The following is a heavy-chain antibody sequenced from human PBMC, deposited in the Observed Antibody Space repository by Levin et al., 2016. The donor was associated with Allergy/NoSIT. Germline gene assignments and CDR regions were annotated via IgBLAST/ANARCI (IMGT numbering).Heavy chain of an antibody. CDR3: ARERGSGSYYYYYYGMDV. V-gene: IGHV4-39*01. J-gene: IGHJ6*02. Sequence: PGKGLEWIGSIYYSGSTYYNPSLKSRVTISVDTSKNQFSLKLSSVTAADTAVYYCARERGSGSYYYYYYGMDVWGQGTTVTVSS. D-gene: IGHD3-10*01. CDR2: IYYSGST.